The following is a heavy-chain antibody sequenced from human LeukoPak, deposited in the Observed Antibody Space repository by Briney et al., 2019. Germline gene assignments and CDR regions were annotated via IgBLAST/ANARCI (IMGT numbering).Heavy chain of an antibody. J-gene: IGHJ4*02. CDR3: ARGYDYGDYVGDFDY. CDR2: ITTYNGYT. Sequence: VASVKVSCKASGYTFTSYPISWVRQAPGQGLEWMGWITTYNGYTKYAQKLQDRVTMTTDTPTTTAYMDLRGLRSDDTAVYYCARGYDYGDYVGDFDYWGQGTLVTVSS. CDR1: GYTFTSYP. D-gene: IGHD4-17*01. V-gene: IGHV1-18*01.